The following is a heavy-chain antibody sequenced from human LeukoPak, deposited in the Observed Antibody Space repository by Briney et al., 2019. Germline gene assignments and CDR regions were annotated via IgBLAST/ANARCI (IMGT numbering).Heavy chain of an antibody. CDR1: GYSFTSYW. Sequence: GESLKISCEGSGYSFTSYWIGWVRQMPGKGLEWMGIIYPGDSDTRYSPSFQGQVTISADKSINTAYLQWSSLKASDTAMYYCARRSGYRYGSVLNYYFDYWGQGTLVTVSS. D-gene: IGHD5-18*01. CDR2: IYPGDSDT. J-gene: IGHJ4*02. V-gene: IGHV5-51*01. CDR3: ARRSGYRYGSVLNYYFDY.